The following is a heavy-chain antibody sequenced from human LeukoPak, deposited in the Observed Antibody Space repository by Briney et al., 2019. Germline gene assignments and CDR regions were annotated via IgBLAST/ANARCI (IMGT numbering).Heavy chain of an antibody. CDR2: ISWDGGST. CDR1: GFTFDDYA. V-gene: IGHV3-43D*03. D-gene: IGHD3-10*01. Sequence: GGSLRLSCAASGFTFDDYAMHWVRQAPGKGLEWVSLISWDGGSTYYADSVKGRFTISRDNSKNSLYLQMNSLRAEDTALYYCAKDSRFVGSGSYRGYYYYYMDVWGKGTTVTVSS. J-gene: IGHJ6*03. CDR3: AKDSRFVGSGSYRGYYYYYMDV.